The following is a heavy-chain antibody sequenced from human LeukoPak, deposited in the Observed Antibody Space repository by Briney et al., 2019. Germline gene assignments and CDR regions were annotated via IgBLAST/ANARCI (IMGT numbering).Heavy chain of an antibody. CDR3: ARGYYDSSGYYGFDY. J-gene: IGHJ4*02. CDR2: INWNGGGT. CDR1: GFTFDGYG. Sequence: TGGSLRLSCAASGFTFDGYGMSWVRQAPGKGLEWVSGINWNGGGTGYADSVKSRFTISRDNAKNSLYLQMNSLRAEDTALYYCARGYYDSSGYYGFDYWGQGTLVTVSS. D-gene: IGHD3-22*01. V-gene: IGHV3-20*04.